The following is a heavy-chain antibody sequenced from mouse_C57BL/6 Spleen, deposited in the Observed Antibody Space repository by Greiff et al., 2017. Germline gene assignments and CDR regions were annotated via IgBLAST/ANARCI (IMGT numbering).Heavy chain of an antibody. CDR3: TPSTVVADFDV. V-gene: IGHV14-4*01. CDR1: GFNIKDDY. CDR2: IDPENGDT. D-gene: IGHD1-1*01. J-gene: IGHJ1*03. Sequence: VQLQQSGAELVRPGASVKLSCTASGFNIKDDYMHWVKQRPEQGLEWLGWIDPENGDTESASKFQGKATITADTSSNTAYLQLSSLTSEDTAVYYCTPSTVVADFDVWGTGTTVTVSS.